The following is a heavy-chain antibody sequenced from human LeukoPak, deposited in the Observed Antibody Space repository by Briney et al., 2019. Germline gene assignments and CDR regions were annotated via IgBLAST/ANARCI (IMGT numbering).Heavy chain of an antibody. J-gene: IGHJ3*01. D-gene: IGHD3-10*01. CDR2: IIPILSQS. CDR1: GGTFSTYP. V-gene: IGHV1-69*11. Sequence: SVKVSCKASGGTFSTYPINWVRQAPGQGLEWMGRIIPILSQSNYAQKFQGTVSITADEFTDTAYMELSSLRSEDTAVYYCATGASYRDSFDVWGQGTMVTVSS. CDR3: ATGASYRDSFDV.